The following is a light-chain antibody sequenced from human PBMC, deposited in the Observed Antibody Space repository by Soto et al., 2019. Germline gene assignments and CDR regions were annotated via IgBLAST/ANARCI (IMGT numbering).Light chain of an antibody. Sequence: DIQMTQSPSSLSASVGDRVTITCRASQSINSYLNWYQQKPGKAPKLLIYAASNLQSGVPLRFSGSGSGTDFTLTISSLQPEDFATYYCQESYDTPWTFDHGTKVEIK. CDR1: QSINSY. CDR3: QESYDTPWT. J-gene: IGKJ1*01. V-gene: IGKV1-39*01. CDR2: AAS.